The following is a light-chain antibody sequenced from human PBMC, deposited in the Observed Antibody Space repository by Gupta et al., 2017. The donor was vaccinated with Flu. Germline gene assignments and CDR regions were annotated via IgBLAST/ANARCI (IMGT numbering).Light chain of an antibody. CDR3: NARDSSGNPLCV. CDR1: SLRSYY. CDR2: GKN. Sequence: SSALTQDPAVSVALGQTVRITCQGDSLRSYYASWYQQKPAQAPQLLIYGKNNRPSGIPDPSSGSRSGNTAALTITGAQAEEEADYYWNARDSSGNPLCVFGTGTKVTVL. J-gene: IGLJ1*01. V-gene: IGLV3-19*01.